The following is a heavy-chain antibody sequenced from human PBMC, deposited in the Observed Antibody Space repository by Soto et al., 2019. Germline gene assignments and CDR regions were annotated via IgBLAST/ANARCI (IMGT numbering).Heavy chain of an antibody. CDR2: ISGSGGST. Sequence: EVQLLESGGGLVQPGGSLRLSCAASGFTFSSYAMSWVRHAPGKGLEWVSAISGSGGSTYYADSVKGRFTISRDNSKNTLYQQMNSLRAEETAVYYCANDVGGGVYYDSSGYYVYFDYWGQGTLVTVSS. CDR1: GFTFSSYA. J-gene: IGHJ4*02. D-gene: IGHD3-22*01. V-gene: IGHV3-23*01. CDR3: ANDVGGGVYYDSSGYYVYFDY.